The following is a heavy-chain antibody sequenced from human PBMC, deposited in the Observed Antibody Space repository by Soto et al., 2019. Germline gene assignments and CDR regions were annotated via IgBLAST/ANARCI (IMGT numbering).Heavy chain of an antibody. Sequence: PSETLSLTCAVSGDSISSTNCLIWFRQPPGKGLEWIGDIYHGGSTNYNPSLKSRVTISVDKSKNQFSLKLNSVTAADTAVYYCARSRIPRTLDYWGQGTLVTVSS. CDR2: IYHGGST. CDR3: ARSRIPRTLDY. CDR1: GDSISSTNC. J-gene: IGHJ4*02. V-gene: IGHV4-4*02.